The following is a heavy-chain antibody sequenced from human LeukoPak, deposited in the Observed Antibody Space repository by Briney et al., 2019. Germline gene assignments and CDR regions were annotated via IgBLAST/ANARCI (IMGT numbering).Heavy chain of an antibody. D-gene: IGHD3-22*01. Sequence: GESLKIYRKGSGYSFTSYWIGWVRQMPGKGLEWMWVIYPGDSDTRYSPSFQGQVTISADKSISTAYLQWSSLKASDTAMYYCAIGSSGIFDYWGQGTLVPVSS. J-gene: IGHJ4*02. CDR3: AIGSSGIFDY. V-gene: IGHV5-51*01. CDR2: IYPGDSDT. CDR1: GYSFTSYW.